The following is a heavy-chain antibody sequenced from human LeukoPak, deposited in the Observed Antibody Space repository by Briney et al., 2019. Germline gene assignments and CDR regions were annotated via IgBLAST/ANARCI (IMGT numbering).Heavy chain of an antibody. V-gene: IGHV3-23*01. D-gene: IGHD3-10*02. CDR2: ISGSGGST. CDR1: GFTFSNYA. J-gene: IGHJ6*04. Sequence: PGGSLRLSCAASGFTFSNYAMSWVRQAPGKGLEWVSAISGSGGSTYYADSVKGRFTISRDNAKNSLYLQMNSLRAEDTAVYYCAELGITMIGGVWGKGTTVTISS. CDR3: AELGITMIGGV.